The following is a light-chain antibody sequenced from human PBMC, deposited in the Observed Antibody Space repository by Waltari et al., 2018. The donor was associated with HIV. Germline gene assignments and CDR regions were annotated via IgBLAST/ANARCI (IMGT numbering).Light chain of an antibody. Sequence: SFDLTQAPSVSVSPGQTATIPCSGDGVANTDVFWYYQWSGQAPLLVIYQNDKRPSAIAERFSGSKAGQTASLTISGTQAVDEGDYYCQAWDKDDVIFGGGTKLTVL. J-gene: IGLJ2*01. V-gene: IGLV3-1*01. CDR2: QND. CDR1: GVANTD. CDR3: QAWDKDDVI.